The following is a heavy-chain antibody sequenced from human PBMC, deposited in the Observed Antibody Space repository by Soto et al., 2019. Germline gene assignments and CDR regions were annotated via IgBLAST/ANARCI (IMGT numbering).Heavy chain of an antibody. Sequence: PSETLSLTCTVSGGSISSGGYYWSWIRQHPGKGLEWIGYIYYSGSTYYNPSLKSRVTISVDTSKNQFSLKLSSVTAADTAVYYCATQGREQQLVPYYYYGMDVWGQGTKVTVSS. J-gene: IGHJ6*02. CDR2: IYYSGST. V-gene: IGHV4-39*01. CDR3: ATQGREQQLVPYYYYGMDV. D-gene: IGHD6-13*01. CDR1: GGSISSGGYY.